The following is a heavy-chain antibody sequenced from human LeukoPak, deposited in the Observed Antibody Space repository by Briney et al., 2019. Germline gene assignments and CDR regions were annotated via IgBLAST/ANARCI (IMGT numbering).Heavy chain of an antibody. CDR2: ISSSSSYI. CDR3: ARDNYDQFPPVTTYYYYYYMDV. CDR1: GFTFSSYS. J-gene: IGHJ6*03. V-gene: IGHV3-21*01. D-gene: IGHD3-16*01. Sequence: PGGSLRLSCAASGFTFSSYSMNRVRQAPGKGLEWVSSISSSSSYIYYADSVKGRFTISRDNAKNSLYLQMNSLRAEDTAVYYCARDNYDQFPPVTTYYYYYYMDVWGKGTTVTVSS.